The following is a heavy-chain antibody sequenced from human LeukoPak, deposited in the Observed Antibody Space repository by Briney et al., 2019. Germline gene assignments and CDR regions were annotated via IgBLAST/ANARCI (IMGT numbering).Heavy chain of an antibody. Sequence: GGSLRLSCAASEFTFVRYAMNWVRQAPGKGLEWVSYISSSSFKIGYADSVKGRFTISRDNSKNSLYLQMDSLRVEDTAVYYCVRDPSYGSSWYYYMDVWGQGTTVTVSS. J-gene: IGHJ6*03. V-gene: IGHV3-48*04. CDR1: EFTFVRYA. D-gene: IGHD6-13*01. CDR2: ISSSSFKI. CDR3: VRDPSYGSSWYYYMDV.